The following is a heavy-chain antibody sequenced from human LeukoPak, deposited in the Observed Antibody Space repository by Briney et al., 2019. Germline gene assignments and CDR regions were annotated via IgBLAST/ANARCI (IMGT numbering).Heavy chain of an antibody. CDR1: GFTFSSYA. CDR2: ISSNGGST. J-gene: IGHJ4*02. CDR3: ASRVQGY. Sequence: GGSLRLSCAASGFTFSSYAMLWVRQAPGKGLEYVSAISSNGGSTYYANSVKGRFTISRDNSKNTLYLQMGSLRAEDMAVYYCASRVQGYWGQGTLVTVSS. V-gene: IGHV3-64*01.